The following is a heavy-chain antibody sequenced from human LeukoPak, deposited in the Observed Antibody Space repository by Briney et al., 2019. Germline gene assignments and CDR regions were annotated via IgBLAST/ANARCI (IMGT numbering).Heavy chain of an antibody. D-gene: IGHD3-10*01. J-gene: IGHJ3*02. CDR2: IYSGGST. V-gene: IGHV3-53*01. CDR1: GLTASRNY. CDR3: ARDGRGDGVPAENAFAI. Sequence: PGGSLRLSCAASGLTASRNYMNWVRQAPGKGLEWVSVIYSGGSTYYADSVKGRFTIPRDNSKNTLYLQINSLRAEDTAVYYCARDGRGDGVPAENAFAIWGQGTMVTVSS.